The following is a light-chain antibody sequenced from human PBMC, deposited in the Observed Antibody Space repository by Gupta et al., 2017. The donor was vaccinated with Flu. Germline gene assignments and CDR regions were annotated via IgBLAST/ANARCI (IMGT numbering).Light chain of an antibody. CDR2: WAS. V-gene: IGKV4-1*01. J-gene: IGKJ1*01. CDR3: QQYDSNSTWT. CDR1: QSCLYSSNNKNY. Sequence: DIVMTQSPYSLAVSLGERATINCKSSQSCLYSSNNKNYLAWYQQKPGQPPKLLIYWASTREAGVPDRFSGSGSGTDFTLTISSLQAEDVAIYYCQQYDSNSTWTFGQGTKVEIK.